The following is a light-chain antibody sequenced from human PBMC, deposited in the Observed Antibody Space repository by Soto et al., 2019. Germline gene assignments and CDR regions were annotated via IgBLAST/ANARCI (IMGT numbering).Light chain of an antibody. CDR3: QQYDNLPPYT. Sequence: DIQMTQSPSSLSASVGDRVTITCQASQDISNYLNWYQQKPGKAPKLLIYDASNLETGVPSRFSGSGSGTDFTFAISSLQPEDFATYHCQQYDNLPPYTFGQWTKLEIK. CDR2: DAS. CDR1: QDISNY. J-gene: IGKJ2*01. V-gene: IGKV1-33*01.